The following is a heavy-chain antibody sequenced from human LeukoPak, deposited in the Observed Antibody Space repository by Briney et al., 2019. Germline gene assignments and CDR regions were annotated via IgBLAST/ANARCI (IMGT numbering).Heavy chain of an antibody. CDR2: IYTSGST. CDR3: ARALNDYDILTGYYLDWFDP. J-gene: IGHJ5*02. V-gene: IGHV4-4*07. D-gene: IGHD3-9*01. Sequence: SETLSLTCTVSGGSISSYYWSWIRQPAGKGLEWIGRIYTSGSTNYNPSLKSRVTMSVGTSKNQFSLKLSSVTAADTAVYYCARALNDYDILTGYYLDWFDPWGQGTLVTVSS. CDR1: GGSISSYY.